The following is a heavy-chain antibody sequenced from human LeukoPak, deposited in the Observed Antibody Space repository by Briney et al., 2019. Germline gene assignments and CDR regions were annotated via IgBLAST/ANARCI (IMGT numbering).Heavy chain of an antibody. CDR2: IHTTGST. CDR1: VGFTTYDY. CDR3: ARGGGNRHFDS. Sequence: SETLSLTCNVSVGFTTYDYWNWIRQPAGKAPEWIGRIHTTGSTNYNPSLKSRLTMTLDKSKKQFSLKVTSMTAADTALYYCARGGGNRHFDSWGQGILVTVSS. V-gene: IGHV4-4*07. D-gene: IGHD2-15*01. J-gene: IGHJ4*02.